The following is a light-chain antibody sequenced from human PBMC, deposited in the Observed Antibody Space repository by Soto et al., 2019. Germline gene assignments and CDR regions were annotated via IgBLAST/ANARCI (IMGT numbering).Light chain of an antibody. J-gene: IGKJ1*01. CDR3: MQGTQGRT. CDR1: QSLVHSDGNTY. V-gene: IGKV2-30*02. CDR2: RVS. Sequence: DIVMTQSPLSLPVTLGQPASISCRSSQSLVHSDGNTYLNWFQQRPGHSPRRLIYRVSNRDSGCPDRFSSSGSGTDFTLKISRVEAEDVGVDSCMQGTQGRTFGQGTKGEIK.